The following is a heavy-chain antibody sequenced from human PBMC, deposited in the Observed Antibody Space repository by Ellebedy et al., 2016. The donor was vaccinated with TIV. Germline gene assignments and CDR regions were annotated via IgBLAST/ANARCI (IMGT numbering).Heavy chain of an antibody. CDR3: ARDFDTASMKTIFDY. J-gene: IGHJ4*01. V-gene: IGHV3-7*01. D-gene: IGHD5-18*01. CDR1: GFSFSSYW. Sequence: GESLKISCAASGFSFSSYWMSWVRQAPGKGLEWVASIKQEGYEKRYVDSVEGRFTISRDNVKNSLYLQMNSLRAEDTAVYYCARDFDTASMKTIFDYWGHGTLVTVSS. CDR2: IKQEGYEK.